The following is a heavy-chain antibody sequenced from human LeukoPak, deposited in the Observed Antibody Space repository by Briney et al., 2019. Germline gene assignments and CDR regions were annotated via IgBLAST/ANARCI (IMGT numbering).Heavy chain of an antibody. Sequence: ASVKVSCKASGGTFSSYAISWVRQAPGQGLEWMGRIIPIFGTANYAQKFQGRVTITTDESTSTAYMELSSLRSEDTAVYHCARDPELGPDAFDIWVQGTMVTVSS. CDR3: ARDPELGPDAFDI. J-gene: IGHJ3*02. D-gene: IGHD7-27*01. V-gene: IGHV1-69*05. CDR2: IIPIFGTA. CDR1: GGTFSSYA.